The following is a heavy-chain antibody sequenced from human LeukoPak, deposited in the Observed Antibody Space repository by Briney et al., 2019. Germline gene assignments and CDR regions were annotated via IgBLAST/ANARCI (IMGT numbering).Heavy chain of an antibody. CDR1: GFSFSSYA. CDR2: IYSGGST. CDR3: AGYGGTVGY. D-gene: IGHD4-23*01. V-gene: IGHV3-53*04. Sequence: GGSLRLSCAASGFSFSSYAMSWVRQAPGKGLEWVSVIYSGGSTYYADSVKGRFTISRHNSKNTLYLQMNSLRAEDTAVYYCAGYGGTVGYWGQGTLVTVSS. J-gene: IGHJ4*02.